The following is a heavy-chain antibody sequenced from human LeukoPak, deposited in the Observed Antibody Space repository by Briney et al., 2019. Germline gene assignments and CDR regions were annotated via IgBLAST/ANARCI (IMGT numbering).Heavy chain of an antibody. CDR2: ISWNSGSI. Sequence: GGSLRLSCAASGFTFDDYAMHWVRQAPGKGLEWVSGISWNSGSIGYADSVKGRFTISRDNAKNSLYLQMNSLRAGDTALYYCAKSDGYASGSYSYFDYWGQGTLVTVSS. CDR1: GFTFDDYA. CDR3: AKSDGYASGSYSYFDY. D-gene: IGHD3-10*01. J-gene: IGHJ4*02. V-gene: IGHV3-9*01.